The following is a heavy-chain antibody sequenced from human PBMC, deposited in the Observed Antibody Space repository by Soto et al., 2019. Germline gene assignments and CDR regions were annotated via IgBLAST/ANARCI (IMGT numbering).Heavy chain of an antibody. D-gene: IGHD2-8*01. Sequence: EVQLVESGGGLVKPGGSLRLSCVASGFTFSGYSINWVRQAPGKGLEWVSYISGPSIYIYYADSVKGRLTISRDNAKSAVYLQMNSLRAEDTAVYYCARGFRNGFNVWGQGTTVSVSS. V-gene: IGHV3-21*01. CDR3: ARGFRNGFNV. J-gene: IGHJ6*02. CDR2: ISGPSIYI. CDR1: GFTFSGYS.